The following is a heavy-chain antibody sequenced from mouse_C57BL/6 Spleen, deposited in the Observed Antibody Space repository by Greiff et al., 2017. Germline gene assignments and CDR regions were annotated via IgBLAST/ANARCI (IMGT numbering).Heavy chain of an antibody. D-gene: IGHD2-10*01. CDR1: GYSFTGYY. CDR3: ARAYYGNPAWFAY. Sequence: VQLQQSGPELVKPGASVKISCKASGYSFTGYYMNWVKQSPEKSLEWIGEINPSTGGTTYNQKFKAKATLTVDKSSSTAYMQLKSLTSEDSAVYYCARAYYGNPAWFAYWGQGTLVTVSA. V-gene: IGHV1-42*01. CDR2: INPSTGGT. J-gene: IGHJ3*01.